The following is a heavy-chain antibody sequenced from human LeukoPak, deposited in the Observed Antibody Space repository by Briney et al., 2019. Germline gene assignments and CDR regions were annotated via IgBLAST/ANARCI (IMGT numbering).Heavy chain of an antibody. J-gene: IGHJ4*02. V-gene: IGHV3-7*04. CDR3: ARETEMANLDY. CDR2: IKQDGSEK. Sequence: GGSLRLSCSASGFTFSSYWMNWVRQAPGKGLEWVANIKQDGSEKYYVDSVKGRFTISRDNAKKSLYLQMNSLRAEDTAVYYCARETEMANLDYWGQGTLVTVSS. D-gene: IGHD5-24*01. CDR1: GFTFSSYW.